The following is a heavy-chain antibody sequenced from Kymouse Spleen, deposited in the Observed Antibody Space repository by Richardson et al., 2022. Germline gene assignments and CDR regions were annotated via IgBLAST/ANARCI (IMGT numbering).Heavy chain of an antibody. Sequence: QLQLQESGPGLVKPSETLSLTCTVSGGSISSSSYYWGWIRQPPGKGLEWIGSIYYSGSTYYNPSLKSRVTISVDTSKNQFSLKLSSVTAADTAVYYCARQSIAARHYYYYGMDVWGQGTTVTVSS. V-gene: IGHV4-39*01. CDR1: GGSISSSSYY. D-gene: IGHD6-6*01. CDR3: ARQSIAARHYYYYGMDV. CDR2: IYYSGST. J-gene: IGHJ6*02.